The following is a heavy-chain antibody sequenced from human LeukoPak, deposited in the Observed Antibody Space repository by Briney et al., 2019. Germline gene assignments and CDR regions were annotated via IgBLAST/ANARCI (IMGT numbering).Heavy chain of an antibody. Sequence: GGSLRLSCAASEFTFSDTWMNWVRQAPGKGLEWVSSISSSSSYIYYADSVKGRFTISRDNAKNSLYLQMNSLRAEDTAVHYCAREGGSSGWYDAFHIWGQGTMVTVSS. CDR3: AREGGSSGWYDAFHI. CDR1: EFTFSDTW. D-gene: IGHD6-19*01. V-gene: IGHV3-21*01. CDR2: ISSSSSYI. J-gene: IGHJ3*02.